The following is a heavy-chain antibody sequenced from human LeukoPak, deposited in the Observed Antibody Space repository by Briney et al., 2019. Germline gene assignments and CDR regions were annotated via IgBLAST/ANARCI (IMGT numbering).Heavy chain of an antibody. V-gene: IGHV1-8*01. J-gene: IGHJ5*02. Sequence: ASVKVSCKASGYTFTSYDINWVRRATGQGLEWMGWMNPNSGNTGYAQKFQGRVTMTRNTSISTAYMELSSLRSEDTAVYYCARGGGYDFLNWFDPWGQGTLVTVSS. CDR1: GYTFTSYD. CDR2: MNPNSGNT. D-gene: IGHD5-12*01. CDR3: ARGGGYDFLNWFDP.